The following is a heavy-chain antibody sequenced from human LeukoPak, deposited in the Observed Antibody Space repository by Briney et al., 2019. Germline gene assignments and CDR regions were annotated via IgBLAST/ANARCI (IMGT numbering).Heavy chain of an antibody. Sequence: GGSLRLSCAASGFTFSNAWMSWVRQAPGKGLEWVGRIKSKTDGGTTDYAAPVKGRFTISRDDSKNTLYLQMNSLKTEDTAVYYCTTDPHYYDSSGYYRGYNWFDPWGQGTLVTVSS. CDR2: IKSKTDGGTT. J-gene: IGHJ5*02. D-gene: IGHD3-22*01. CDR1: GFTFSNAW. CDR3: TTDPHYYDSSGYYRGYNWFDP. V-gene: IGHV3-15*01.